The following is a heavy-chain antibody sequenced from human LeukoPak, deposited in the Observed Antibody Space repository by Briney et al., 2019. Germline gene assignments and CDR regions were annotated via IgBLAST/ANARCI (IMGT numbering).Heavy chain of an antibody. CDR1: GYTFTGYY. Sequence: GASVKVSCKASGYTFTGYYMHWVRQAPGQGLEWMGWINPNSGGTNYAQKFQGRVTMTRDTSISTAYMELSRLRSDDTAVYYCARGNVDTAMVTGYYYYYMDVWGKGTTVTVSS. CDR2: INPNSGGT. D-gene: IGHD5-18*01. CDR3: ARGNVDTAMVTGYYYYYMDV. J-gene: IGHJ6*03. V-gene: IGHV1-2*02.